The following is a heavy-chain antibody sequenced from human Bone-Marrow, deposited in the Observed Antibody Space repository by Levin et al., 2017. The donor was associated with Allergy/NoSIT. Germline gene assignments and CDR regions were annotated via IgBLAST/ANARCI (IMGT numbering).Heavy chain of an antibody. CDR3: ATENYSGNRLDD. Sequence: PGGSLRLSCAASEFIVRGYWMHWVRRPPGGGLQWVSRINPDGTITNYADSVKGRFTIARDNDKDTLHLQMNSLRGEDTAVYYCATENYSGNRLDDWGQGTLVTVSS. J-gene: IGHJ4*02. D-gene: IGHD1-26*01. V-gene: IGHV3-74*01. CDR1: EFIVRGYW. CDR2: INPDGTIT.